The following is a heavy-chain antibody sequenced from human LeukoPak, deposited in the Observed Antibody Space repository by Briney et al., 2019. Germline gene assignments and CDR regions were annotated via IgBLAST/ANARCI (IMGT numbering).Heavy chain of an antibody. V-gene: IGHV2-5*02. CDR2: IYWDDDK. CDR1: GFSLSTSGVG. D-gene: IGHD2-15*01. Sequence: SGPTLVKPTQTLTLTCTFSGFSLSTSGVGVGWIRQPPGKALEWLALIYWDDDKRYSPSLKSRLTITKDTSKNQVLLTMTNMDPVDTATYYCAHLYCSGGSCYSEFDYWGQGTLVTVSS. CDR3: AHLYCSGGSCYSEFDY. J-gene: IGHJ4*02.